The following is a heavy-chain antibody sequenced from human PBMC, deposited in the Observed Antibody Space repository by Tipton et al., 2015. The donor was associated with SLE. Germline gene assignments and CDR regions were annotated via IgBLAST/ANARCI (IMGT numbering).Heavy chain of an antibody. CDR2: ISYDGSNK. V-gene: IGHV3-30-3*01. Sequence: SLRLSCAASGFTFSSYAMHWVRQAPGKGLEWVAVISYDGSNKYYADSVKGRFTISRDNSKNTLYLQMNSLRAEDTAVYYCARGPYCSSTSCYTNAFDIWGQGTMVTVSS. CDR1: GFTFSSYA. D-gene: IGHD2-2*02. CDR3: ARGPYCSSTSCYTNAFDI. J-gene: IGHJ3*02.